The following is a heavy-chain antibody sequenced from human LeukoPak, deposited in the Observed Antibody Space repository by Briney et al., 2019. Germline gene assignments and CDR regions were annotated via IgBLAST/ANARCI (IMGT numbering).Heavy chain of an antibody. D-gene: IGHD3-10*01. CDR3: ARVLYGSGSYPRYYFDY. V-gene: IGHV4-4*09. CDR2: IYTSGST. J-gene: IGHJ4*02. CDR1: GGSISSYY. Sequence: SETLSLTCTVSGGSISSYYWSWIRQPPGKGLEWIGYIYTSGSTNYNPSPKSRVTISVDTSKNQFSLKLSSVTAADTAVYYCARVLYGSGSYPRYYFDYWGQGTLVTVSS.